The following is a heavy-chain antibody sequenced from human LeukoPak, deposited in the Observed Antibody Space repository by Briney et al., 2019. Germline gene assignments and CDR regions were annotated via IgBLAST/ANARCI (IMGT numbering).Heavy chain of an antibody. CDR1: GFTFSDYY. V-gene: IGHV3-11*01. D-gene: IGHD5-24*01. CDR2: ISSSGSTI. Sequence: PGGSLRLSCAASGFTFSDYYMSWIRQAPGKGLEWVSYISSSGSTIYYADSVKGRFTISRDNAKNPLYLQMNSLRAEDTAVYYCASNVEMATADAFDIWGQGTMVTVSS. J-gene: IGHJ3*02. CDR3: ASNVEMATADAFDI.